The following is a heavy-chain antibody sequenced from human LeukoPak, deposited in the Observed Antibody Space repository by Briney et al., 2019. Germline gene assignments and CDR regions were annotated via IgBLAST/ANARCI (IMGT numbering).Heavy chain of an antibody. CDR2: IYHSGST. D-gene: IGHD2-15*01. V-gene: IGHV4-4*02. CDR1: GGSISSSNW. Sequence: PSETLSLTCAVSGGSISSSNWWSWVRQPPGKGLEWIGQIYHSGSTNYHPSLKSRVTISVDKSKNQFSLKLRSVTAADTAVYYCARPLSLGYCSGGSCYGRGAWFDRWGQGTLVTVSS. J-gene: IGHJ5*02. CDR3: ARPLSLGYCSGGSCYGRGAWFDR.